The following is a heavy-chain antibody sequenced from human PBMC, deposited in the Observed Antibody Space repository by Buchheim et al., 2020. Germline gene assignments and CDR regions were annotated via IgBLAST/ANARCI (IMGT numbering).Heavy chain of an antibody. CDR1: GYIFTSFT. D-gene: IGHD3-10*01. V-gene: IGHV1-3*01. Sequence: VELVQSGTEVKKPGTSVKLSCKGSGYIFTSFTMQWVRQAPGQGLEWMGWINPGSEKTKYSQKFHDRITITRDIAADTAYMELSGLRAEDTAVYFCARGWFGDYWGQGTL. J-gene: IGHJ4*02. CDR3: ARGWFGDY. CDR2: INPGSEKT.